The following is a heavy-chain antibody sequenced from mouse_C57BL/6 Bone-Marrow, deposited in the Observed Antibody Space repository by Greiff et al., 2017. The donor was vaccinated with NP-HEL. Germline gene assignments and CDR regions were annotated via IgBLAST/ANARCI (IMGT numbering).Heavy chain of an antibody. CDR3: TRKGTGERYFDV. CDR1: GYTFTSYG. D-gene: IGHD3-3*01. CDR2: ICIGTGYT. Sequence: EVHLVESGAELVRPGSSVKMSCKTSGYTFTSYGINWVKQRPGQGLEWIGYICIGTGYTEYNEQFKGKATLTSATSSSTAYMQLSSRPSEDSAIYFCTRKGTGERYFDVGGTGTTVTVSS. V-gene: IGHV1-58*01. J-gene: IGHJ1*03.